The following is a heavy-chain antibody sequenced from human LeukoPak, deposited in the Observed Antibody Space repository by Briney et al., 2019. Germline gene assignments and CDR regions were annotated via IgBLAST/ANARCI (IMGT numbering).Heavy chain of an antibody. D-gene: IGHD6-19*01. Sequence: ASVKVSCKASGYTFTGYYMHWVRQAPGQGLEWMGWINPNSGGTNYAQKFQGRVTMTRGTSISTAYMELSRLRSDDTAVYYCAGRRTTQQWLVVWGQGTTVTVSS. CDR3: AGRRTTQQWLVV. V-gene: IGHV1-2*02. J-gene: IGHJ6*02. CDR2: INPNSGGT. CDR1: GYTFTGYY.